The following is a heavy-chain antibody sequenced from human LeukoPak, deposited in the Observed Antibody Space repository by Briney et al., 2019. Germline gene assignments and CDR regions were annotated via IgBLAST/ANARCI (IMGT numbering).Heavy chain of an antibody. Sequence: QTGGSLRLSCAASGFTFSSYAMSWVRQAPGKGLEWVSAISGTGGSGGSTYYADSVKGRFTISRDNSKNTLYLQMNSLRAEDTAVYYCAKGDYYGSGGQKFLKPFDYWGQGTLVTVSS. CDR3: AKGDYYGSGGQKFLKPFDY. CDR1: GFTFSSYA. J-gene: IGHJ4*02. D-gene: IGHD3-10*01. V-gene: IGHV3-23*01. CDR2: ISGTGGSGGST.